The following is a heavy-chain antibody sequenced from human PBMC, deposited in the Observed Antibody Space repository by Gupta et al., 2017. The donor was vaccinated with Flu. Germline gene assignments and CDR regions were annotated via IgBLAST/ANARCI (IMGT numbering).Heavy chain of an antibody. CDR3: ARDLGSGAYGWFDT. J-gene: IGHJ5*02. CDR1: SSYY. CDR2: IVPFLATA. D-gene: IGHD6-19*01. Sequence: SSYYINWVRQAPGQGLEWMGGIVPFLATANYAQKFQGRVTIIADESTTTAYMELSRLRSDDTAVYYCARDLGSGAYGWFDTWGQGTLVTVSS. V-gene: IGHV1-69*01.